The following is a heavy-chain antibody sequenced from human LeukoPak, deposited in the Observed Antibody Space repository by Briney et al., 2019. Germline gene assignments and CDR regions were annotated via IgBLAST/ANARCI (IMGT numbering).Heavy chain of an antibody. CDR3: ARRRYYDGSGYLE. J-gene: IGHJ1*01. V-gene: IGHV4-39*01. CDR1: GDSVSRSDSY. Sequence: SETLSLTCSVSGDSVSRSDSYWDWIRQPPGKGLEWIGTIYYSGRTYYSPSLKSRVTMSVDPSNNQFSLTLRSVTAADTAVYYCARRRYYDGSGYLEWGQGTLLTVSS. D-gene: IGHD3-22*01. CDR2: IYYSGRT.